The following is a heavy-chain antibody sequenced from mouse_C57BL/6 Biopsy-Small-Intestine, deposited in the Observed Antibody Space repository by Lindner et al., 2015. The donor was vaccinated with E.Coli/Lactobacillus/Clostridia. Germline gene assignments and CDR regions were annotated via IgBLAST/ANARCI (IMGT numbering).Heavy chain of an antibody. CDR1: GYAFSSSW. Sequence: VQLQESGPELVKPGASVKISCKASGYAFSSSWMNWVKQRPGKGLEWIGRIYPGDGDTTYNGKFKGKATVTADKSSSTAYMQHSSLTSEDSAVYFCARGTRLDYWGQGTTLTVSS. CDR3: ARGTRLDY. V-gene: IGHV1-82*01. J-gene: IGHJ2*01. CDR2: IYPGDGDT. D-gene: IGHD3-3*01.